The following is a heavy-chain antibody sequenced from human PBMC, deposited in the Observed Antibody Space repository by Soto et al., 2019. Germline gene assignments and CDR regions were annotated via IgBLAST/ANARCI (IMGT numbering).Heavy chain of an antibody. CDR1: GGSISSYY. D-gene: IGHD2-2*01. CDR3: TRGVHGSTTSGYYYYAMDV. Sequence: SETLSLTCTVSGGSISSYYWNWIRQPAGKGLECIGRIYASGSTNYNPSLKSRVTMSVDTSRNQFSLRLTSVTAADTAVYYCTRGVHGSTTSGYYYYAMDVWGQGTTVTVSS. V-gene: IGHV4-4*07. CDR2: IYASGST. J-gene: IGHJ6*02.